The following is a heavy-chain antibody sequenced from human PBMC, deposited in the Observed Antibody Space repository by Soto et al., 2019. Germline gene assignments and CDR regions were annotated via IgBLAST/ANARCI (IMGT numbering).Heavy chain of an antibody. V-gene: IGHV4-30-2*01. D-gene: IGHD1-7*01. CDR1: GGSISSGGYS. CDR3: ARTESGTFDS. Sequence: QLQLQDSGSGLVKPSQTLSLTCAVSGGSISSGGYSWSWIRQPPGKGLEWIGYIYHSGSTYYNTSLKSRITKSVDRSKNQFSRKLSSVTAADTAVYYCARTESGTFDSWGQGTLVTVSS. J-gene: IGHJ5*01. CDR2: IYHSGST.